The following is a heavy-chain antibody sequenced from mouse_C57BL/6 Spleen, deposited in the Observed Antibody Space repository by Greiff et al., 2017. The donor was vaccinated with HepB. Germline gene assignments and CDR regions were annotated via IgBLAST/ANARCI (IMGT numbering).Heavy chain of an antibody. CDR1: GYAFSSSW. D-gene: IGHD1-1*01. CDR2: IYPGDGDT. J-gene: IGHJ3*01. CDR3: YTVVGAY. Sequence: QVQLQQSGPELVKPGASVKISCKASGYAFSSSWMNWVKQRPGKGLEWIGRIYPGDGDTNYNGKFKGKATLTADKSSSPSYMQLSSLPSEDSAVYFCYTVVGAYWGQGTLVTVSA. V-gene: IGHV1-82*01.